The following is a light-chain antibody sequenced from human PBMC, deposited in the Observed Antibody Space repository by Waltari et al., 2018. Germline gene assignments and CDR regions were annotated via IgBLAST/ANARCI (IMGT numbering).Light chain of an antibody. CDR1: KLGAKY. J-gene: IGLJ2*01. Sequence: SYELTQPTSVSVAPGQTARITCSGAKLGAKYACWYQQKPGQSPVLVIHQNTKRPSGIPERFSGSNSGNTATLTISGTQTIDEADYHCQAWDSTYARVFGGGTKLTVL. V-gene: IGLV3-1*01. CDR3: QAWDSTYARV. CDR2: QNT.